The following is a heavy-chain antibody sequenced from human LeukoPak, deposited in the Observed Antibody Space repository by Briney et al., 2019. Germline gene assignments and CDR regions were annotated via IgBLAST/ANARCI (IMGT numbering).Heavy chain of an antibody. CDR1: GGSISSYY. D-gene: IGHD3-3*01. CDR2: IYYSGST. CDR3: ARVLLSNYDFWSGYSNWFDP. Sequence: SETLSLTCTVSGGSISSYYWSWIRQPPGKGLEWIGYIYYSGSTNYNPSLKSRVAISVDTSKNQFSLKLSSVTAADTAVYYCARVLLSNYDFWSGYSNWFDPWGQGTLVTVSS. J-gene: IGHJ5*02. V-gene: IGHV4-59*01.